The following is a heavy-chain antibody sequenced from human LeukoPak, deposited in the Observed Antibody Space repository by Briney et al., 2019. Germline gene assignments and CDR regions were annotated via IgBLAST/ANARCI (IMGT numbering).Heavy chain of an antibody. CDR2: ISTSGST. D-gene: IGHD6-13*01. CDR3: ARGYSSSWYGYYYYYMDV. CDR1: GGSISSYY. J-gene: IGHJ6*03. Sequence: PSENLSLTCTVTGGSISSYYWSWIRPPAGKGLDWIGRISTSGSTNYNHSLKSRVTMSVDTSKNQYSLKLSSVTAADTAVYYCARGYSSSWYGYYYYYMDVWGKGTTVTVSS. V-gene: IGHV4-4*07.